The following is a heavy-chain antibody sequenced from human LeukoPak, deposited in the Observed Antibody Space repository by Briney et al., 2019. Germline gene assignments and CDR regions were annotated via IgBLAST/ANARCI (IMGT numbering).Heavy chain of an antibody. CDR2: INPNSGGT. CDR3: ARGYPLSTTAAGTYFQH. CDR1: GYTFSGYY. J-gene: IGHJ1*01. Sequence: EASVKVSCKASGYTFSGYYTHWVRQAPGQGLEWMGWINPNSGGTNYAQKFQGRVTMTRDTSISTAYMELSRLRSDDTAVYYCARGYPLSTTAAGTYFQHWGQGTLVTVSS. D-gene: IGHD6-13*01. V-gene: IGHV1-2*02.